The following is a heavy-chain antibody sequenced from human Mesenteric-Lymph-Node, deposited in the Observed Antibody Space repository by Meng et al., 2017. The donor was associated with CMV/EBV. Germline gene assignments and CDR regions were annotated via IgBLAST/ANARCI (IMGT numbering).Heavy chain of an antibody. V-gene: IGHV1-2*02. Sequence: ASVKVSCKASGYTFTDYYMHWVRQAPGQGLEWMGWMNPKSGGTKYAQKFQGRVTMTRDTSISTAYMELRRLRSDDTAVYYCARGYRSAATVAFDFWGQGTLVTVSS. J-gene: IGHJ4*02. CDR2: MNPKSGGT. D-gene: IGHD6-19*01. CDR1: GYTFTDYY. CDR3: ARGYRSAATVAFDF.